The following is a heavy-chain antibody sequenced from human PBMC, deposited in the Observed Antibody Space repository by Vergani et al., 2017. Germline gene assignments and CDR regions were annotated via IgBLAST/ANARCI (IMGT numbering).Heavy chain of an antibody. Sequence: QVQLQESGPGLVKPSETLSLTCTVSGGSISSYYWSWIRQPPGKGLEWIGYIYYSGSTNYNPSLKSRVTISVDKSKNQFPLKLSSVTAADTAVYYCARGPYYYDSSGYSSPTELAYWGQGTLVTVSS. J-gene: IGHJ4*02. CDR2: IYYSGST. D-gene: IGHD3-22*01. CDR3: ARGPYYYDSSGYSSPTELAY. V-gene: IGHV4-59*01. CDR1: GGSISSYY.